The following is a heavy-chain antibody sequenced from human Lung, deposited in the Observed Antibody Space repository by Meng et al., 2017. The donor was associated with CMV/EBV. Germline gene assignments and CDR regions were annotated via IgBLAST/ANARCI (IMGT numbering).Heavy chain of an antibody. CDR2: ITDGDRGGNT. CDR3: VKDSEYCRGIRCPW. CDR1: GFTFSSYA. Sequence: GGSLRLSCAASGFTFSSYAMTWVRQGPGKGLGWVSIITDGDRGGNTYYADSVKGRFTISRDNSKNTLYLQMNSLRAEDTAVYYCVKDSEYCRGIRCPWWGQGXLVTVSS. V-gene: IGHV3-23*01. J-gene: IGHJ4*02. D-gene: IGHD2-2*01.